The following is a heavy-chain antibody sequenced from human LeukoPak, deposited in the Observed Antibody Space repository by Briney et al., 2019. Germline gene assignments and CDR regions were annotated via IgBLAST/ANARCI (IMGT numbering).Heavy chain of an antibody. CDR2: ISYDGNNK. D-gene: IGHD1-26*01. V-gene: IGHV3-30*18. CDR1: GFTFNNFA. CDR3: AKEAGSHYDYYKFYGMDV. J-gene: IGHJ6*02. Sequence: GGPLRLSCSASGFTFNNFALHWDRQAPGKGLEWVAVISYDGNNKYYADSVKGRFTISRDYSKKTLFLQMNSLRAEDTAVYYCAKEAGSHYDYYKFYGMDVWGQGTAVTVSS.